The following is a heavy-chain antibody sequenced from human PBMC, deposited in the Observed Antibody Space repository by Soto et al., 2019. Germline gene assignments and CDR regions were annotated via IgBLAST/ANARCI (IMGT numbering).Heavy chain of an antibody. CDR1: GGCISSGCSY. Sequence: QVQLQESGPGLVKPSQTLCLTCTVSGGCISSGCSYWSWIRQHPGKGLEWLGYIYYRGRTYYNPYLKSPVTISVDTSKNQFSLKLSSVTAAYTAVYYCARVYSDSSGYYGREYRHFDYWGHGTLRTIAS. V-gene: IGHV4-31*01. CDR3: ARVYSDSSGYYGREYRHFDY. CDR2: IYYRGRT. D-gene: IGHD3-22*01. J-gene: IGHJ4*01.